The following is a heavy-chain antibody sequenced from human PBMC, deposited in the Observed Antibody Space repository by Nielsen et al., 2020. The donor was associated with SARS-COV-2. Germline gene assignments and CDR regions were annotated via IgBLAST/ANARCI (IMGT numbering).Heavy chain of an antibody. CDR2: ISYDGSNK. D-gene: IGHD3-10*01. CDR3: AKDLGFGELIYGMDV. V-gene: IGHV3-30*18. CDR1: GFTFSSYG. Sequence: GGSLRLSCAASGFTFSSYGMHWVRQAPGKGLEWVAVISYDGSNKYYADSVKGRFTISRDNSKNTLYLQMNSLRAEDTAVYYCAKDLGFGELIYGMDVWGQGTTVTVSS. J-gene: IGHJ6*02.